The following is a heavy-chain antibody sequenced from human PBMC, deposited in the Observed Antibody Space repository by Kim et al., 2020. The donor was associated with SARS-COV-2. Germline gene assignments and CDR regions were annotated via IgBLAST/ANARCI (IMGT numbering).Heavy chain of an antibody. D-gene: IGHD5-12*01. V-gene: IGHV4-39*07. J-gene: IGHJ4*02. Sequence: SETLSLTCTVSGGSISSSSYYWGWIRQPPGKGLEWIGSIYYSGSTYYNPSLKSRVTISVDTSKNQFSLKLSSVTAADTAVYYCARTARGYSGSEVYFDYWGQGTLVTVSS. CDR3: ARTARGYSGSEVYFDY. CDR2: IYYSGST. CDR1: GGSISSSSYY.